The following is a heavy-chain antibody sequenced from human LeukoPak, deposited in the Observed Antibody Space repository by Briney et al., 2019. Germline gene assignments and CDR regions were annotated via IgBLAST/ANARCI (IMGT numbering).Heavy chain of an antibody. CDR3: ARDTAMAPLDY. CDR1: GGTFSSYA. V-gene: IGHV1-69*04. D-gene: IGHD5-18*01. J-gene: IGHJ4*02. Sequence: SVKVSCKASGGTFSSYAISWVRQAPGQGLEWMGRIIPILGIANYAQKFQGRVTITADKSTSTAYMELSSLRSEDTAVYYCARDTAMAPLDYWGQGTLVTVSS. CDR2: IIPILGIA.